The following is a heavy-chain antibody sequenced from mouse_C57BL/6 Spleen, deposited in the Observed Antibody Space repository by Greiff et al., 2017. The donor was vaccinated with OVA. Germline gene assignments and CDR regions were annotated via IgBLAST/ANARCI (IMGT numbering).Heavy chain of an antibody. Sequence: QVQLKESGPGILQPSQTLSLTCSFSGFSLSTFGMGVGWIRQPSGKGLEWLAHIWWDYDKYYNPALKSRLTIAKETSKNQVFLKIANVDTADTATYYCARISYGSSPYYFDYWGQGTTLTVSS. V-gene: IGHV8-8*01. CDR2: IWWDYDK. D-gene: IGHD1-1*01. CDR1: GFSLSTFGMG. J-gene: IGHJ2*01. CDR3: ARISYGSSPYYFDY.